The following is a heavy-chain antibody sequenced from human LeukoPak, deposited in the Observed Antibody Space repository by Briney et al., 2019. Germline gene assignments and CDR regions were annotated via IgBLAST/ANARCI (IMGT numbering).Heavy chain of an antibody. CDR1: GGSFSSSGYY. D-gene: IGHD6-6*01. J-gene: IGHJ5*02. Sequence: PSETLSLTCTVSGGSFSSSGYYWSWIRQPPGKGLEWIGNVYYIGTTSYHSSLKSRVTISVDISKNHFSLEVTSVTAADTAVYFCARNTSSSPWFDPWGQGTLVTVSS. CDR3: ARNTSSSPWFDP. V-gene: IGHV4-61*03. CDR2: VYYIGTT.